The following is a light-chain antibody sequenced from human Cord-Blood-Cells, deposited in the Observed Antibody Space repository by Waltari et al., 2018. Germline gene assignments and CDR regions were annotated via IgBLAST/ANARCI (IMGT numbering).Light chain of an antibody. J-gene: IGKJ1*01. CDR2: AES. V-gene: IGKV1-8*01. CDR3: QQYYSYPRT. Sequence: AIRMTQSPSSLSASTGDRVTITCRASQGISSYLAWYQQKPGKAPKLLIYAESTLQSGVPSRFSGSGSGTNFTLTFSCLQSEDFATYYCQQYYSYPRTFGQGTKVEIK. CDR1: QGISSY.